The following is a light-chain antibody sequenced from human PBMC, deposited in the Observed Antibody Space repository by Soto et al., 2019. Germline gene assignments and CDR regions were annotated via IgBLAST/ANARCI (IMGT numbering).Light chain of an antibody. J-gene: IGLJ2*01. CDR3: QSYDRSLSGHVV. Sequence: QSVLTQPPSVSGAPGQRGTICCTWSTSNIGAGYDVHWYQQLPGTAPKLFIYGNSNRPSEVPDRFSGSKSSTSAALAITGVQAEDEADYYGQSYDRSLSGHVVLGGGTKLTVL. CDR1: TSNIGAGYD. CDR2: GNS. V-gene: IGLV1-40*01.